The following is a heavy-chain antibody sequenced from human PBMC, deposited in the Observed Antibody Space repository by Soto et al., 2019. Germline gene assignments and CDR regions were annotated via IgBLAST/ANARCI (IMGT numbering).Heavy chain of an antibody. CDR1: GYTFTSYA. J-gene: IGHJ6*02. Sequence: ASVKVSCKASGYTFTSYAMHWVRQAPGQRLEWMGWINAGNGNTKYSQKFQGRVTITRDTSASTAYMELSSLRSEDTAVYYRARGTTISPGGYYYYYGMDVWGQGTTVTVSS. D-gene: IGHD3-9*01. CDR3: ARGTTISPGGYYYYYGMDV. V-gene: IGHV1-3*01. CDR2: INAGNGNT.